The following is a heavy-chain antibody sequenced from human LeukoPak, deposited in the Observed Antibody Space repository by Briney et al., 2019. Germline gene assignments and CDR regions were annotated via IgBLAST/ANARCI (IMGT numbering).Heavy chain of an antibody. Sequence: ASVKVSCKASGYTFTSYGISWVRQAPGQGLEWMGWISAYNGNTNYAQKLQGRVTMTTDTSTSTAYMEPRSLRSDDTAVYYCARDAPRFLGNAFDIWGQGTMVTVSS. D-gene: IGHD3-3*01. V-gene: IGHV1-18*01. J-gene: IGHJ3*02. CDR2: ISAYNGNT. CDR1: GYTFTSYG. CDR3: ARDAPRFLGNAFDI.